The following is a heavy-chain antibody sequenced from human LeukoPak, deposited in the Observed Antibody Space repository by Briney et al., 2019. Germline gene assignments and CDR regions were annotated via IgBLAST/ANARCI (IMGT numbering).Heavy chain of an antibody. V-gene: IGHV3-66*01. CDR1: GFTVSSNY. J-gene: IGHJ6*02. D-gene: IGHD5-12*01. Sequence: GGSLRLSCVASGFTVSSNYMSWVRQAPGKGLEWVSVIYSGGSTYYADSVKGRFTISRDNSKNTLYLQMNSLRAEDTAVYYCARAQMGVDGYNGYYYYGMDVWGQGTTVTVSS. CDR3: ARAQMGVDGYNGYYYYGMDV. CDR2: IYSGGST.